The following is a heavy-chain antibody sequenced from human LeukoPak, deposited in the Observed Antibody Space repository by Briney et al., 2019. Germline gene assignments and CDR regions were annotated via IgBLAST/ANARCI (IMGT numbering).Heavy chain of an antibody. CDR2: IYYSGST. V-gene: IGHV4-39*02. Sequence: PSETLSLTCTVSGGSISSSSYYWGWIRQPPGKGLEWIGSIYYSGSTYYNPSLKSRVTISVDTSKNQFSLKLSSVTAADTAVYYCARDDIRYSGSCFDYWGQGSLVTVSS. D-gene: IGHD1-26*01. CDR1: GGSISSSSYY. CDR3: ARDDIRYSGSCFDY. J-gene: IGHJ4*02.